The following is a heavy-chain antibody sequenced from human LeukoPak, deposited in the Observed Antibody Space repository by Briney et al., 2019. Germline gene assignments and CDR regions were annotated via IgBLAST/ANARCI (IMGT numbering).Heavy chain of an antibody. Sequence: GGSLRLSCAASGFTFSGYGMHWVRQAPGKGLEWVAFIRNDGSNKYYADSVKGRFTISRDNAKNSLYLQMNSLRAEDTAVYCCARDMTTVDYWGQGTLVTVSS. V-gene: IGHV3-30*02. J-gene: IGHJ4*02. CDR1: GFTFSGYG. CDR3: ARDMTTVDY. CDR2: IRNDGSNK. D-gene: IGHD4-17*01.